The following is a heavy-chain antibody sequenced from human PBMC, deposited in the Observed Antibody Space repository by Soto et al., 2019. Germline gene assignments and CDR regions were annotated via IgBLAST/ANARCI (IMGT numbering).Heavy chain of an antibody. CDR3: AKERSVVATTPDFDY. Sequence: GGSLRLSCAASGFTFSTYSMNWVRQAPGKGLEWVSYISSSSSTIFYTDSVKGRFTVSRDNAKNSLYLQMNSLRAEDTAVYYCAKERSVVATTPDFDYWGQGTLVTVSS. V-gene: IGHV3-48*01. CDR1: GFTFSTYS. D-gene: IGHD5-12*01. CDR2: ISSSSSTI. J-gene: IGHJ4*02.